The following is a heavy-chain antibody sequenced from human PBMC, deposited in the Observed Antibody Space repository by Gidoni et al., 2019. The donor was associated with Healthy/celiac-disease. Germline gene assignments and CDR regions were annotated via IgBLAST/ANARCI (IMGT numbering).Heavy chain of an antibody. Sequence: QLQLPESGPGLVKPSETLSLTCTVSVVSISSSSYYWGWIRQPPGKGLEWIGSIYYSGSTYYNPSLKSRVTISVDTSKNQFSLKLSSVTAADTAVYYCARHLSAIAVHFDYWGQGTLVTVSS. CDR2: IYYSGST. V-gene: IGHV4-39*01. D-gene: IGHD6-19*01. CDR3: ARHLSAIAVHFDY. J-gene: IGHJ4*02. CDR1: VVSISSSSYY.